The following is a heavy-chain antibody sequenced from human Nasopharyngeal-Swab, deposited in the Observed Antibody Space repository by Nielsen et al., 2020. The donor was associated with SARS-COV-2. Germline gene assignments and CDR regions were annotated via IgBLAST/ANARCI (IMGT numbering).Heavy chain of an antibody. CDR2: IKSKTDGGTT. Sequence: WIRQPPGKGLEWVGRIKSKTDGGTTDYAAPVKGRFTISRDDSKNTLYLQMNSLKTEDTAVYYCTTRVEYYDFWSGYHRDYYGMDVWGQGTTVTVSS. CDR3: TTRVEYYDFWSGYHRDYYGMDV. V-gene: IGHV3-15*01. J-gene: IGHJ6*02. D-gene: IGHD3-3*01.